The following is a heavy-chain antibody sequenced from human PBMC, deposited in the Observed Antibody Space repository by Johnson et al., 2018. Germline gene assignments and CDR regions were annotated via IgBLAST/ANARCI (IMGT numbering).Heavy chain of an antibody. Sequence: QVQLQESGPGLVKPSETLSLTCTVSGGSISRYYWSWIRQPPGRGLEWIGYIHYSGNTNYNPPLKSRVTMSVDTSKNQFSLKLSSVTAADTAVYYCARESSSGWGNYYYYYMDVWGKGTTVTVSS. CDR1: GGSISRYY. V-gene: IGHV4-59*01. J-gene: IGHJ6*03. CDR3: ARESSSGWGNYYYYYMDV. CDR2: IHYSGNT. D-gene: IGHD6-19*01.